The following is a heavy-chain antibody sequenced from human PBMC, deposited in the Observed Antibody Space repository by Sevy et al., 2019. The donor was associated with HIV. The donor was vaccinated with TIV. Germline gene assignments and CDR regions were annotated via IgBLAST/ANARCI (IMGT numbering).Heavy chain of an antibody. V-gene: IGHV1-69*13. CDR2: IIPIFGTA. J-gene: IGHJ6*02. CDR3: ARDSNWNPRYGMDV. Sequence: ASVKVSCKASGGTFSSYAISWVRQAPGQGLEWMGGIIPIFGTANYAQKFQGRVTITADESTGTAYMELSSLRSEDTAVYYCARDSNWNPRYGMDVWGQGTTVTVSS. CDR1: GGTFSSYA. D-gene: IGHD1-1*01.